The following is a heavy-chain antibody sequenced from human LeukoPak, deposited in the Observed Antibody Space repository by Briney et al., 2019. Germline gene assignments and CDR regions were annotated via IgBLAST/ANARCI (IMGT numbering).Heavy chain of an antibody. CDR3: ARHPQLLGPFDY. CDR2: IYPGDSDT. V-gene: IGHV5-51*01. CDR1: GNIRKRYL. D-gene: IGHD5-24*01. J-gene: IGHJ4*02. Sequence: GESLKISWKGSGNIRKRYLIGLVRQMPGKGLEWMGIIYPGDSDTRYSPSFQGQVTISADKSISTAYLQWSSPNASDTAMYYCARHPQLLGPFDYWGQGTLVTVSS.